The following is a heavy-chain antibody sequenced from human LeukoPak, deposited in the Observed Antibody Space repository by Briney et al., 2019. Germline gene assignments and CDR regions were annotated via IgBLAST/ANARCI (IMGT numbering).Heavy chain of an antibody. J-gene: IGHJ4*02. CDR3: ARVDEGFGVLPGGYFDY. Sequence: GGSLRLSCVASGFTFSSYAMSWVRQAPGKGLEWVSSISGSGGSTYYADSVKGRFTISRDNAKNSLYLQMNSLRAEDTAVYYCARVDEGFGVLPGGYFDYWGQGTLVTVSS. CDR1: GFTFSSYA. V-gene: IGHV3-23*01. D-gene: IGHD3-10*01. CDR2: ISGSGGST.